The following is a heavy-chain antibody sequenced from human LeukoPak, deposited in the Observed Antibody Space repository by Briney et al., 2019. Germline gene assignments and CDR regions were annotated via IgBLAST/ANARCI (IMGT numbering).Heavy chain of an antibody. CDR2: IIPILGIA. D-gene: IGHD5-18*01. Sequence: SVKVSCKASGGTFSSYATSWVRQAPGQGLEWMGRIIPILGIANYAQKFQGRVTITADKSTSTAYMELSSLRSGDTAVYYCARDSGYSYGYGYYYYGMDVWGQGTTVTVSS. CDR1: GGTFSSYA. V-gene: IGHV1-69*04. J-gene: IGHJ6*02. CDR3: ARDSGYSYGYGYYYYGMDV.